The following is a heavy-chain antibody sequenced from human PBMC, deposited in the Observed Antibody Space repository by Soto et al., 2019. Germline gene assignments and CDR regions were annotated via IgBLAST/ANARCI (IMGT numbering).Heavy chain of an antibody. Sequence: SVKVSCKASGGTFSSYAISWVRQAPGQGLEWMGGIVPIFGTANYAQKFQGRVTITADESTSTAYMELSSLRSEDTAVYYCARDAEYSSPKGYYDGMDVWGQGTTVTV. J-gene: IGHJ6*02. CDR3: ARDAEYSSPKGYYDGMDV. CDR1: GGTFSSYA. V-gene: IGHV1-69*13. D-gene: IGHD6-6*01. CDR2: IVPIFGTA.